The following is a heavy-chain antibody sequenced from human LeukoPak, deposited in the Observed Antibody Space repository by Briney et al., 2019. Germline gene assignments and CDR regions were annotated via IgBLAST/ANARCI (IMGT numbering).Heavy chain of an antibody. Sequence: PSETLSRTCTVSGGSISSSSYYWGWIRQPPGKGLEWIGSIYYSGSTYYNPSLKSRVTISVDTSKNQFSLKLSSVTAADTAVYYCARKCSVASCSSPWFDPWGQGTLVTVSS. CDR3: ARKCSVASCSSPWFDP. V-gene: IGHV4-39*07. J-gene: IGHJ5*02. CDR2: IYYSGST. CDR1: GGSISSSSYY. D-gene: IGHD2-15*01.